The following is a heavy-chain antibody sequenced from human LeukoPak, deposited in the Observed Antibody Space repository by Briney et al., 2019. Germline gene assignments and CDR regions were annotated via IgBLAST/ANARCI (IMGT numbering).Heavy chain of an antibody. D-gene: IGHD1-26*01. CDR2: IRYDGSNK. J-gene: IGHJ4*02. Sequence: GGSLRLSCAASGFTFSSYGMHWVRQAPGKGLEWVAFIRYDGSNKYYADSVKGRFTISRDNSKNTLYLQMNSLKPEDSASYYCAKGDRNSYYSFDYWGQGALVTVSS. V-gene: IGHV3-30*02. CDR1: GFTFSSYG. CDR3: AKGDRNSYYSFDY.